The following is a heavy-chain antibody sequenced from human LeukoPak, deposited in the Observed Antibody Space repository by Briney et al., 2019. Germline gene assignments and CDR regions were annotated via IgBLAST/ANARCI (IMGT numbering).Heavy chain of an antibody. Sequence: GESLKISFKASGYTFTNYWIGWVRQMPGKGLEWIGTIYPGDSDTRYSPSFQGQVTISADKSISTAYLQWSSLKASDTAMYYCARTEYSSSPFDYWGQGTLVTVSS. CDR3: ARTEYSSSPFDY. V-gene: IGHV5-51*01. CDR1: GYTFTNYW. CDR2: IYPGDSDT. D-gene: IGHD6-6*01. J-gene: IGHJ4*02.